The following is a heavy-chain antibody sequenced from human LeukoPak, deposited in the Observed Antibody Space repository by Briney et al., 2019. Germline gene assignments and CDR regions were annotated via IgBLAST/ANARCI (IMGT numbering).Heavy chain of an antibody. CDR3: ARDDNIVLVPAAIAPFDY. V-gene: IGHV1-18*01. D-gene: IGHD2-2*01. Sequence: SVKVSCKASGYTFTSYGISWVRQAPGQGLEWMGWISAYNGNTNYAQKLQGRVTMTTDTSTSTAYMELRSLRSDDTAVYYCARDDNIVLVPAAIAPFDYWGQGTLVTVSS. CDR2: ISAYNGNT. J-gene: IGHJ4*02. CDR1: GYTFTSYG.